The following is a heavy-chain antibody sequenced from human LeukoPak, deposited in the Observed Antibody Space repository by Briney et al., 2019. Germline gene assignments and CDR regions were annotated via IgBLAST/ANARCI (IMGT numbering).Heavy chain of an antibody. CDR2: IYPGDSDT. Sequence: GESLKISCKGSGYSFTNYWIGWVRQMPGKGLGWMGIIYPGDSDTRYSPSFQGQVTISADKSISTAYLQWSSLKASDTAMYYCARHAAIDYSNLIDYWGQGTLVTVSS. D-gene: IGHD4-11*01. V-gene: IGHV5-51*01. CDR1: GYSFTNYW. J-gene: IGHJ4*02. CDR3: ARHAAIDYSNLIDY.